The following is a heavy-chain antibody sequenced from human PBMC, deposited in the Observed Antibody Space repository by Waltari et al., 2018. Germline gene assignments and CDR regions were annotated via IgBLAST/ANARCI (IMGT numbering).Heavy chain of an antibody. J-gene: IGHJ3*02. D-gene: IGHD1-26*01. CDR2: INSDGSST. CDR3: ARGGGGGGASRTDAFDI. V-gene: IGHV3-74*01. Sequence: EVQLVESGGGLVQPGGSLRLSCAASGFTFSSYWMHWVHQAPGRGLVGVSRINSDGSSTSYADSGKGRFTISRDNAKNTLYLQMNSLRAEDTAVYYCARGGGGGGASRTDAFDIWGQGTMVTVSS. CDR1: GFTFSSYW.